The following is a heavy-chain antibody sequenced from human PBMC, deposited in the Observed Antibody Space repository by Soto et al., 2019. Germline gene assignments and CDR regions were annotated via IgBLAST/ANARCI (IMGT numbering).Heavy chain of an antibody. V-gene: IGHV4-4*02. J-gene: IGHJ4*02. CDR1: GGSISSSNW. CDR2: IYHRGST. CDR3: ASTTTVTYYFDY. Sequence: SETLSLTFAVSGGSISSSNWWSWVRQPPGKGLEWIGEIYHRGSTNYNPSLKSRVTISVDKSKNQFSLKLSSVTAADTAVYYCASTTTVTYYFDYWGQGTLVTVSS. D-gene: IGHD4-17*01.